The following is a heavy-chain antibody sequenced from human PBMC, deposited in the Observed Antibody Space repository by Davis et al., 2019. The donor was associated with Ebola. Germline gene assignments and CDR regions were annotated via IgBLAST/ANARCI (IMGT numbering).Heavy chain of an antibody. Sequence: GGSLRLSCAASGFPLSSYWMSWVRQAPGKGLEWVSAIRGSPSYTYYADSLKGRFTISRDNAKNTLSLQMTALRAEDTAVYYCAKDLYYGDSDYWGQGVLVSVSS. CDR3: AKDLYYGDSDY. J-gene: IGHJ4*02. CDR2: IRGSPSYT. V-gene: IGHV3-21*01. CDR1: GFPLSSYW. D-gene: IGHD4-17*01.